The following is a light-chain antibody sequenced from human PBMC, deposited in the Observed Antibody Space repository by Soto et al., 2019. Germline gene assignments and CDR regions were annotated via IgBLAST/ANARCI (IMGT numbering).Light chain of an antibody. CDR1: QSVLYSCNNKNY. J-gene: IGKJ2*01. V-gene: IGKV4-1*01. Sequence: DIVMTQSADSLAVSLGERATINCKSSQSVLYSCNNKNYLAWYQQKPGQPPKLLIYWASTRESGVPDRFSGSGSGTDFTLTISSLQADDVAVYYCQQYYSTPSYTFGQGTKLEIK. CDR2: WAS. CDR3: QQYYSTPSYT.